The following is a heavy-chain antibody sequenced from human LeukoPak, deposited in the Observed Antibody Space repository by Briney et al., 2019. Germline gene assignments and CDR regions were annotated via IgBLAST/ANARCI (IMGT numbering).Heavy chain of an antibody. Sequence: ASVKVSCKASGYTFTSYGISWVRQAPGQGLEWMGWISAYNGNTNYAQKLQGRVTMTTDTSTSTAYMELRSLRSDDTAVYYCARDGVGRVRGVPFDYWGQGTLVTVSS. CDR3: ARDGVGRVRGVPFDY. J-gene: IGHJ4*02. D-gene: IGHD3-10*01. CDR2: ISAYNGNT. V-gene: IGHV1-18*01. CDR1: GYTFTSYG.